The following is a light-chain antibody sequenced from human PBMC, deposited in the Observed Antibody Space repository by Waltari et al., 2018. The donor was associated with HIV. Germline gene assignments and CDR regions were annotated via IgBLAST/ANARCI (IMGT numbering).Light chain of an antibody. J-gene: IGLJ3*02. Sequence: SSELTQTPSVSVSPGQTATISCSRGALPQNYSSWYGQKPGQAPVLIIYKDIERPSGIPEIISGSRSGTGVTLTISDVQAEDEGDYYCQSTDHDGTWVFGGGTKLTV. CDR3: QSTDHDGTWV. CDR2: KDI. V-gene: IGLV3-25*03. CDR1: ALPQNY.